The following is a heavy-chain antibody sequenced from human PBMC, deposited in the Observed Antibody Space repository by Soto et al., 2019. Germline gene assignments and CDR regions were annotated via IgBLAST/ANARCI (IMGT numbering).Heavy chain of an antibody. CDR3: ARVPLAAADHFDY. V-gene: IGHV4-59*01. D-gene: IGHD6-13*01. J-gene: IGHJ4*02. Sequence: PYEPLSLTCTVSCGSNSSYCWSWIRQPAGRGLEWIGYIYYSGSTNYNPSLKSRVTISVDTSKNQFSLKLSSVTAADTSVYYCARVPLAAADHFDYWGQGTLVTVS. CDR1: CGSNSSYC. CDR2: IYYSGST.